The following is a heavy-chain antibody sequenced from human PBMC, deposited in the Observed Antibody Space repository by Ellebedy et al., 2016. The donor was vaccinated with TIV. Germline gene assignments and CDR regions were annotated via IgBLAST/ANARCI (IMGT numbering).Heavy chain of an antibody. CDR3: SAGTGKSDFDH. J-gene: IGHJ4*02. CDR1: GFTFSDAW. CDR2: IKSKTDSGTR. V-gene: IGHV3-15*01. Sequence: GGSLRLSCAASGFTFSDAWMSWVRQAPGKGLEWVGRIKSKTDSGTRDFAAPVKGRFLISRDDSKNTLYLQMSSLKTYETAVYYCSAGTGKSDFDHWGQGTLVTVSS. D-gene: IGHD7-27*01.